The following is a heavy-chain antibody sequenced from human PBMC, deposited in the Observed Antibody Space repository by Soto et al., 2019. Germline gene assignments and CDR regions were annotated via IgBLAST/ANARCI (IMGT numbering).Heavy chain of an antibody. J-gene: IGHJ6*02. D-gene: IGHD1-26*01. CDR2: ISWNSGSI. V-gene: IGHV3-9*01. CDR3: AKDRGGSYGMDV. CDR1: GFTFDDYA. Sequence: GVSRILSCAASGFTFDDYAMHWVRQAPGKGLEWVSGISWNSGSIGYADSVKGRFTISRDNAKNSLYLQMNSLRAEDTALYYCAKDRGGSYGMDVWGQGTTVTVSS.